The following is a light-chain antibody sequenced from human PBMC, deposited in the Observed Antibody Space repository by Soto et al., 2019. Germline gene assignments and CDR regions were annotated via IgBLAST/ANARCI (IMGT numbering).Light chain of an antibody. J-gene: IGKJ5*01. CDR2: GAS. CDR1: QNISNY. Sequence: AIRMTQSPSSFSASTGDRVTITCRASQNISNYLAWYQQKPGKVPNLLIYGASTLQSGVPSRFSGSGSGTDFTLTISCLQSEDFASYYCQQYYTFPITFGQGTRLEIK. CDR3: QQYYTFPIT. V-gene: IGKV1-8*01.